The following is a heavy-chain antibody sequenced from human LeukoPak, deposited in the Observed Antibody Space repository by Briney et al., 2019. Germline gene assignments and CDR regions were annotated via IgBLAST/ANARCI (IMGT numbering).Heavy chain of an antibody. CDR3: ARVLGYQLLSAPPDAFDI. CDR2: IYHSGST. CDR1: GYSISSGYF. D-gene: IGHD2-2*01. V-gene: IGHV4-38-2*01. J-gene: IGHJ3*02. Sequence: SETLSLTCAVSGYSISSGYFWGWIRQPPGKGLEWIGNIYHSGSTAYNPSLKSRVTISVDTSKNQFSLKLSSVTAADTAVYYCARVLGYQLLSAPPDAFDIWGQGTMVTVSS.